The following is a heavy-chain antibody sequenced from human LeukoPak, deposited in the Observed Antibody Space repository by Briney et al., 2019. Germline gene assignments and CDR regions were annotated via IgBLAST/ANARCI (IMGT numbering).Heavy chain of an antibody. J-gene: IGHJ4*02. Sequence: PGGSLRLSCAASGSIFTSTWMSWVRQAPGKGLDWVGLIKSNTDGGATDYAAPVKGRFSISRDDSKNMVYLQMNSLKTEDTAMYYCTTLMGVVGPANYWGQGALVTVSS. V-gene: IGHV3-15*01. CDR1: GSIFTSTW. CDR2: IKSNTDGGAT. D-gene: IGHD1-26*01. CDR3: TTLMGVVGPANY.